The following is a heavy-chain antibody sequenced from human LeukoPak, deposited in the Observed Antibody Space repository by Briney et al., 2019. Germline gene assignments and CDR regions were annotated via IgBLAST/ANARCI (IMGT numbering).Heavy chain of an antibody. CDR2: IRSKANSYAT. D-gene: IGHD3-10*01. CDR1: GFTFSGSA. V-gene: IGHV3-73*01. Sequence: GGSLRLSCAASGFTFSGSAMHWFRQASGKGLESVGRIRSKANSYATAYAASVKGRFTISRDDSKNTAYLQMNSLKTEDTAVYYCTSHTGPDDYWGQGTLVTVSS. J-gene: IGHJ4*02. CDR3: TSHTGPDDY.